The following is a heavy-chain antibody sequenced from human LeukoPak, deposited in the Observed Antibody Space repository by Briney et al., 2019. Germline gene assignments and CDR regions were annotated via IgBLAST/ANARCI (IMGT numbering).Heavy chain of an antibody. V-gene: IGHV4-61*05. CDR3: ARVVVVVAATPYYYYMDV. CDR1: GGSISSSSYY. CDR2: IYYSGST. D-gene: IGHD2-15*01. Sequence: PSETLSLTCTVSGGSISSSSYYWGWIRQPPGKGLEWIGYIYYSGSTNSNPSLKSRVTISVDTSKNQFSLKLSSVTAADTAVHYCARVVVVVAATPYYYYMDVWGKGTTVTISS. J-gene: IGHJ6*03.